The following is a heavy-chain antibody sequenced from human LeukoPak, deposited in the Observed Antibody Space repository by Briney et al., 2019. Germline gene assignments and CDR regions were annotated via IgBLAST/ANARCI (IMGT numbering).Heavy chain of an antibody. CDR1: GYTFTSYG. CDR2: ISAYNGNT. J-gene: IGHJ4*02. Sequence: ASVKVSCKASGYTFTSYGISWVRQAPGQGLEWMGWISAYNGNTNYAQKLQGRVTMTADTSTSTAYMELRSLRSDDTAVCYCARVTMVRGVIILDYWGQGTLVTVSS. D-gene: IGHD3-10*01. V-gene: IGHV1-18*01. CDR3: ARVTMVRGVIILDY.